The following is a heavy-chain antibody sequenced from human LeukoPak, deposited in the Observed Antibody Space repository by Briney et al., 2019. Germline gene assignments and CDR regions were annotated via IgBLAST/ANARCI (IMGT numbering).Heavy chain of an antibody. CDR1: GFTFSSFG. Sequence: GRSLRLSCAASGFTFSSFGMQWVRQAPGKGVEWVAVVAHDGSVKHYADPVKGRFTISRDNSKDTLYLQMNSLTAEGTAVYYCAKEGTKYSSSWFGCWGQGTLVTVSS. J-gene: IGHJ5*01. CDR2: VAHDGSVK. D-gene: IGHD6-13*01. CDR3: AKEGTKYSSSWFGC. V-gene: IGHV3-30*05.